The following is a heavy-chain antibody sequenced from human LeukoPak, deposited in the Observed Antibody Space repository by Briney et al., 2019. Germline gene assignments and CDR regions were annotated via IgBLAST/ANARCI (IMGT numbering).Heavy chain of an antibody. CDR3: ARQRSYCSSTSCYADYFDN. Sequence: SETLSLTFAVYGGSLSVYYCSWIRQPPGKGLEWIGEINHSGSTNYNPSLKSRVTISVDTSKNQLSLKLSSVTAADTAVYYCARQRSYCSSTSCYADYFDNWGQGTLVTVSS. D-gene: IGHD2-2*01. V-gene: IGHV4-34*01. J-gene: IGHJ4*02. CDR1: GGSLSVYY. CDR2: INHSGST.